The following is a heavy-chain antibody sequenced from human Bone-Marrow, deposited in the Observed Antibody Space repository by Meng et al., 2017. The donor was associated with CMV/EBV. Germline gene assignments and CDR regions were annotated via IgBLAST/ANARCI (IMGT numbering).Heavy chain of an antibody. Sequence: GESLKISCAASGFTFSSYAMHWVRQAPGKGLEWVAVISYDGSNKYYADSVKGRFTISRDNSKNTLYLQMNSLRAEDTAVYYCARGIVVVNPYYFDYWGQGTRVTGSS. CDR1: GFTFSSYA. J-gene: IGHJ4*02. V-gene: IGHV3-30*04. CDR2: ISYDGSNK. CDR3: ARGIVVVNPYYFDY. D-gene: IGHD3-22*01.